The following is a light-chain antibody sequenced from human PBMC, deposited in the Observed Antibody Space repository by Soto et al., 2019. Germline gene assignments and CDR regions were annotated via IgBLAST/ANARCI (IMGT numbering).Light chain of an antibody. J-gene: IGKJ1*01. CDR3: XQYXSSPWT. CDR1: QSVSSSY. Sequence: EIVLTQSPGTLSLSPGERATLSCRASQSVSSSYLAWYQQKPGQAPRPLIYGASSRAIGIXXRXXXSXXGXXXXXXXXXXEPXDFAVYYCXQYXSSPWTFGQGTXVEXK. V-gene: IGKV3-20*01. CDR2: GAS.